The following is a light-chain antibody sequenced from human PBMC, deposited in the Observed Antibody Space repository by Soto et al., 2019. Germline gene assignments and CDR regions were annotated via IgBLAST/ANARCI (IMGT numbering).Light chain of an antibody. CDR3: MQSAQASLT. CDR1: QSLLQSIGYNY. CDR2: LSS. V-gene: IGKV2-28*01. J-gene: IGKJ3*01. Sequence: DIVMTPSPLSLAVTPGEPASISCRSSQSLLQSIGYNYVDWYLQKPGQSPQLLIYLSSKRASGVPDRFSGSGSGTYFPLIISRVEAEDVAVYYSMQSAQASLTFGPGTRVDMK.